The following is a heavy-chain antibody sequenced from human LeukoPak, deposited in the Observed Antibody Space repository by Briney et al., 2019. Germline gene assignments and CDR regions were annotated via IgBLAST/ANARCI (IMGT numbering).Heavy chain of an antibody. D-gene: IGHD3-3*01. Sequence: PSETLSLTCTVSGGSIGNYCWSWLRQPPGKGLEWIGYVYSSGYTNYTPSPKSRVTISVDTSNNQFPLRLSSVTAADTAVYYCARLTRFVSGVLNPLDSWGQGTLVTVSS. CDR1: GGSIGNYC. CDR2: VYSSGYT. CDR3: ARLTRFVSGVLNPLDS. J-gene: IGHJ4*02. V-gene: IGHV4-59*08.